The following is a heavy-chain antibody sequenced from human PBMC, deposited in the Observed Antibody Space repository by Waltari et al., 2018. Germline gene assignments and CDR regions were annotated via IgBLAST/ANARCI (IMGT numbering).Heavy chain of an antibody. Sequence: QVQLQESGPGLVKPSETLSLTCAVSGYSISSGYYWGWIRQPPGKGLEWIGSIYHSGSTYYNPSLKSRVTISVDTSKNQFSLKLSSVTDADTAVYYCARAIAAAGTGWFDPWGQGTLVTVSS. CDR2: IYHSGST. V-gene: IGHV4-38-2*01. CDR1: GYSISSGYY. CDR3: ARAIAAAGTGWFDP. D-gene: IGHD6-13*01. J-gene: IGHJ5*02.